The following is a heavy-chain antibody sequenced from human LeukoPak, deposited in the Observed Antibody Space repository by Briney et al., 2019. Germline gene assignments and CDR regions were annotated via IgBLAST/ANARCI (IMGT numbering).Heavy chain of an antibody. V-gene: IGHV1-18*01. Sequence: ASVKVSCKASGYTFTSYGISWVRQAPGQGLEWMGWISAYNGNTNYAQKLQGRVTMTTDTSTSTAYMELRSLRSDDAAVYYCAREGDPTAAGTFDYWGQGTLVTVPS. CDR2: ISAYNGNT. J-gene: IGHJ4*02. CDR1: GYTFTSYG. CDR3: AREGDPTAAGTFDY. D-gene: IGHD6-13*01.